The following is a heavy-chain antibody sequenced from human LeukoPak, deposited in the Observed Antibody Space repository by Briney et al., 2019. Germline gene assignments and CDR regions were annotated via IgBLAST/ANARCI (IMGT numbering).Heavy chain of an antibody. CDR2: IYYSGST. D-gene: IGHD2-21*02. V-gene: IGHV4-39*07. Sequence: SETLSLTCTVSGGSISSSSYYWGWIRQPPGKGLEWIGSIYYSGSTYYNASLKSRVTISVDTSKNQFSLKLSSVTAADTAVYYCARTYMTSARFDPWGQGTLVTVSS. J-gene: IGHJ5*02. CDR3: ARTYMTSARFDP. CDR1: GGSISSSSYY.